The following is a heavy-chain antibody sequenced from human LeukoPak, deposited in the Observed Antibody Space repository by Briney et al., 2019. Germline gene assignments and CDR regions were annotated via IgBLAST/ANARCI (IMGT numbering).Heavy chain of an antibody. V-gene: IGHV3-7*01. Sequence: GGSLRLSCAASGFTFSSYSMNWVRQAPGKGQEWVANIKQDGSEKYYVDSAKGRFTISRDNAKNSLYLQMSGLRAEDTAVYYCARDAGCYDYWGQGTLVTVSS. CDR3: ARDAGCYDY. J-gene: IGHJ4*02. CDR2: IKQDGSEK. D-gene: IGHD2-8*01. CDR1: GFTFSSYS.